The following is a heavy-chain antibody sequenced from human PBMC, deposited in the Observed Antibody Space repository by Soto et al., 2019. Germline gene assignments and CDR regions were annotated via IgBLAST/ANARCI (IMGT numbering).Heavy chain of an antibody. J-gene: IGHJ4*02. CDR3: AKIAEAVAGTVYGY. Sequence: EVHLLESGGGLVQPGGSLRLSCAASGFTFSNNAMGWVRQAPGKGLEWVSAIGGGGGSTFFADSVKGRFTISRDNSKNTLYLQMNSLRAEDTAVYYCAKIAEAVAGTVYGYWGQGTLVTVSS. CDR1: GFTFSNNA. V-gene: IGHV3-23*01. D-gene: IGHD6-19*01. CDR2: IGGGGGST.